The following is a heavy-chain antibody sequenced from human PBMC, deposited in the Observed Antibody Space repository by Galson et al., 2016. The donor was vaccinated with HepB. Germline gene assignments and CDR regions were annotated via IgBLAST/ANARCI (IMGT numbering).Heavy chain of an antibody. CDR2: IASDGGLK. V-gene: IGHV3-30*03. J-gene: IGHJ4*02. D-gene: IGHD1-14*01. Sequence: SLRLSCAASAFTFRNYGMHWVRQAPGKGLEWLAVIASDGGLKFYADSVKGRFTISRDNSKNTLYLQMNSLRAEDTAVYYCAAITDYWGQGTLVTVSS. CDR1: AFTFRNYG. CDR3: AAITDY.